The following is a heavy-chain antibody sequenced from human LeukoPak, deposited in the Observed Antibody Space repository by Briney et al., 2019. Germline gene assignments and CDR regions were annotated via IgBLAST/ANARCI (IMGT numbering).Heavy chain of an antibody. CDR3: ARGFTPYYYDSSGYLDY. V-gene: IGHV4-39*07. J-gene: IGHJ4*02. Sequence: SETLSLTCTVSGGSISSSSYYWGWIRQPPGKGLEWIGSIYYSGSTYYNPSLKSRVTISVDTSKNQFSLKLSSVTAADTAVYYCARGFTPYYYDSSGYLDYWGQGTLVTVSS. CDR2: IYYSGST. CDR1: GGSISSSSYY. D-gene: IGHD3-22*01.